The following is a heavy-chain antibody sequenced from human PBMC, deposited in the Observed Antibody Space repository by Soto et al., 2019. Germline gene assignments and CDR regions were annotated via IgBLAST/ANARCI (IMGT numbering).Heavy chain of an antibody. CDR2: IYSGGST. D-gene: IGHD3-10*01. CDR1: GFTVSSNY. V-gene: IGHV3-53*04. J-gene: IGHJ6*03. CDR3: ARGSPPAYYYMDV. Sequence: GGSLRLSCAASGFTVSSNYMSWVRQAPGKGLEWVSVIYSGGSTYYADSVKGRFTISRHNSKNTLYLQMNSLRAEDTAVYYCARGSPPAYYYMDVWGKGTTVTVSS.